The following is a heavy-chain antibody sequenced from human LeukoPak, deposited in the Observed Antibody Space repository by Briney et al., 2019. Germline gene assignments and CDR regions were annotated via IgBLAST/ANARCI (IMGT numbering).Heavy chain of an antibody. CDR2: INHSGST. D-gene: IGHD5/OR15-5a*01. V-gene: IGHV4-34*01. J-gene: IGHJ3*02. Sequence: GSLRLSCAASGFTFSDYYMSWIRQAPGKGLEWIGEINHSGSTNYNPSLKSRVTISVDTSKNQLSLKVISVTAADTAIYYCARDNKSTADAFDIWGQGTMVTVSS. CDR3: ARDNKSTADAFDI. CDR1: GFTFSDYY.